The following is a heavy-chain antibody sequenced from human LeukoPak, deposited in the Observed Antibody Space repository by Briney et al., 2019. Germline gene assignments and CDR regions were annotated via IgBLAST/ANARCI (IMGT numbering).Heavy chain of an antibody. J-gene: IGHJ3*02. D-gene: IGHD6-25*01. Sequence: GGSLRLSCAASGFTFSTYTMNWVRQAPGKGLEWVSSISSRNTYIYYADSLKGRFTISRDNAKNSLYLQMNSLRAEDTAVYYCARDKVAAADTGWPDGFDIWGQGTMVTVSS. CDR2: ISSRNTYI. CDR1: GFTFSTYT. V-gene: IGHV3-21*01. CDR3: ARDKVAAADTGWPDGFDI.